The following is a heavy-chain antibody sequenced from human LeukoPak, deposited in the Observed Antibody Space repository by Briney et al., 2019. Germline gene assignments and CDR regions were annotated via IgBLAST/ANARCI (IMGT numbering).Heavy chain of an antibody. CDR2: ISAYNGNT. V-gene: IGHV1-18*01. Sequence: GESLKISCKGSGYSFTSYGISWVRQAPGQGLEWMGWISAYNGNTNYAQKLQGRVTMTTDTSTSTAYMELRSLRSDDTAVYYCARNYYYDSSGYLGMDVWGQGTTVTVSS. CDR3: ARNYYYDSSGYLGMDV. D-gene: IGHD3-22*01. J-gene: IGHJ6*02. CDR1: GYSFTSYG.